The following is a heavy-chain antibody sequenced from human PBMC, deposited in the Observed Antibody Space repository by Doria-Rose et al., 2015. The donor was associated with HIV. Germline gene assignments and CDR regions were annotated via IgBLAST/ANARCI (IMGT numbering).Heavy chain of an antibody. CDR2: ILYTGST. D-gene: IGHD2-15*01. CDR1: GGSISHYY. V-gene: IGHV4-59*01. CDR3: ARVLSGPYDY. Sequence: VQLVESGPGLVKPSKTLSLTCSVSGGSISHYYWSWIRQPPGKGLEYIGDILYTGSTNYSPSLKSRVSISIVTSKNKFSLRLSSVTAADTAVYYCARVLSGPYDYWGQGTLVTVSS. J-gene: IGHJ4*02.